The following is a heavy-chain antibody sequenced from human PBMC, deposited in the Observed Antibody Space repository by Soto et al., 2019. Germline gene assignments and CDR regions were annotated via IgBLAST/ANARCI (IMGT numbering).Heavy chain of an antibody. V-gene: IGHV1-18*04. CDR2: ISAYNGNT. J-gene: IGHJ6*02. CDR3: ARSSRYYDFWSGYMPVGMDV. CDR1: GYTFTSYG. D-gene: IGHD3-3*01. Sequence: ASVKVSFKASGYTFTSYGISWVRQAPGQGLEWMGWISAYNGNTNYAQKLQGRVTMTTDTSTSTAYMELRSLRSDDTAVYYCARSSRYYDFWSGYMPVGMDVWGQGTTVTVSS.